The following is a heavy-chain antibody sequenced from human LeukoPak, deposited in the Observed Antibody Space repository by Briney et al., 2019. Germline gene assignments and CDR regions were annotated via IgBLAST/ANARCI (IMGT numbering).Heavy chain of an antibody. D-gene: IGHD6-13*01. Sequence: KPSETLSLTCAVYGGSFSGYYWSWIRQPPGKGLEWIGEINHSGSTNYNPSLKSRVTISVDTSKNQFSLKLSSVTAADTAVYYCARSRIPAPGPTHWSQGTLVTVSS. CDR1: GGSFSGYY. CDR3: ARSRIPAPGPTH. J-gene: IGHJ4*02. CDR2: INHSGST. V-gene: IGHV4-34*01.